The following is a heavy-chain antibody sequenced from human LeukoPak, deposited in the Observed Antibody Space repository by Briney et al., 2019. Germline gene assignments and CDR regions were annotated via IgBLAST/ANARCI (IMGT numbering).Heavy chain of an antibody. V-gene: IGHV4-30-4*08. J-gene: IGHJ4*02. CDR3: ARELPYYDYVWGSYRIIDY. CDR1: GGSISSGDYY. Sequence: SQTLSLTCTVPGGSISSGDYYWSWIRQPPGKGLEWIGYIYYSGSTYYNPSLKSRVTISVATSKNQFSLKLSSVTAADTAVYYCARELPYYDYVWGSYRIIDYWGQGTLVTVS. D-gene: IGHD3-16*02. CDR2: IYYSGST.